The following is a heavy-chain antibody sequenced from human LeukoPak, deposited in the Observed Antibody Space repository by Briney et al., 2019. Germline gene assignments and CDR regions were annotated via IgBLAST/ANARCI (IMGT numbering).Heavy chain of an antibody. CDR1: GFTFNSDW. CDR3: ARDRLTNDAFDI. Sequence: GGSLRLSCAASGFTFNSDWMHWVRQAPGTGLVGVSRINSDGSGTSDADFVKGRFTIFRDNSKNTLYLQMNSLRAEDTAMYYCARDRLTNDAFDIWGQGTMVTVSS. D-gene: IGHD2-8*01. J-gene: IGHJ3*02. CDR2: INSDGSGT. V-gene: IGHV3-74*01.